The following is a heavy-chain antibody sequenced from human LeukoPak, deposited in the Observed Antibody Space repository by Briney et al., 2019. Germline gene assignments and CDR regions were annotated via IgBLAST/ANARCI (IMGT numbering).Heavy chain of an antibody. CDR1: GYTFTGYY. CDR2: INPNSGGT. CDR3: ARDRTGNQKERGTPSYYYYYYMDV. J-gene: IGHJ6*03. V-gene: IGHV1-2*02. Sequence: ASVKVSCKASGYTFTGYYMHWVRQAPGQGLEWMGWINPNSGGTNYAQKFQGRVTMTRDTSISTAYMELSRLRSDDTAVYYCARDRTGNQKERGTPSYYYYYYMDVWGKGTTVTVSS. D-gene: IGHD1-14*01.